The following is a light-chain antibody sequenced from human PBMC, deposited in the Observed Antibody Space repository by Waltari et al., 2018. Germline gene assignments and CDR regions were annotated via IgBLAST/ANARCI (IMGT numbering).Light chain of an antibody. Sequence: QSALTQPASVSGSPGQSITTSCTGSSSDVGRPNLVSWHLQRPGKSPQLIIYEVTKRPSGVSNRFSGSKSGNTASLTISGLQAEDEADYYCYSYAGGRVFGTGTKVTVL. CDR1: SSDVGRPNL. CDR2: EVT. V-gene: IGLV2-23*02. CDR3: YSYAGGRV. J-gene: IGLJ1*01.